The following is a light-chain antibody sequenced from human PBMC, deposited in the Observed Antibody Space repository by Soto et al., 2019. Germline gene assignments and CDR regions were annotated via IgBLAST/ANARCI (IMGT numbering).Light chain of an antibody. CDR1: QTLFFRSTNKNY. Sequence: DIMLTQSPDSLAVSLGERATINCESSQTLFFRSTNKNYLAWYQQKPGQPPRLLVYWASTRESGVPDRFSGTGSGTDFTLTITSLQAEDVAVYYCQQYYTTTSFGQGTKVDIK. V-gene: IGKV4-1*01. CDR3: QQYYTTTS. J-gene: IGKJ1*01. CDR2: WAS.